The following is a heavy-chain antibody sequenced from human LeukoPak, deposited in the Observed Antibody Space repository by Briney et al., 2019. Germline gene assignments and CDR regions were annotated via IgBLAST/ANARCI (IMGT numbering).Heavy chain of an antibody. CDR3: ASGGYPKYYFDY. D-gene: IGHD3-22*01. CDR2: IIPIFSTA. J-gene: IGHJ4*02. CDR1: GGTFSSYA. Sequence: ASVKVSCKASGGTFSSYAISWVRQAPGQGLEWMGGIIPIFSTANYAQKFQGRVTITADESTSTAYMELSSLRSEDTAVYYCASGGYPKYYFDYWGQGTLVTVSS. V-gene: IGHV1-69*13.